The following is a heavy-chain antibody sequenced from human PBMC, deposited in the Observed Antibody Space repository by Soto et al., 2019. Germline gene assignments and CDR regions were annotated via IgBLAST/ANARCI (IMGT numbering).Heavy chain of an antibody. J-gene: IGHJ4*02. CDR2: ISDSSTTS. D-gene: IGHD2-15*01. V-gene: IGHV3-48*01. Sequence: DVQLVESGGGFVQPGGSLRLSCAASGFTFSSYSMNWVRRTPGKGLEWVSYISDSSTTSLYADSVKGRFTIARDNAKNSLDLQMNSLRAEDTAVYFCTRVFRYCSGDTCYSGGTRDYWGQGTLVTVSS. CDR3: TRVFRYCSGDTCYSGGTRDY. CDR1: GFTFSSYS.